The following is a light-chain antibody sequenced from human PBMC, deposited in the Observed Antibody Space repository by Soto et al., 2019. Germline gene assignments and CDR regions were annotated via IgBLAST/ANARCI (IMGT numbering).Light chain of an antibody. CDR1: QSVLYSSNNKNY. V-gene: IGKV4-1*01. CDR3: QQYYSIPYT. J-gene: IGKJ2*01. CDR2: WAS. Sequence: DIVMTQSPDSLAVSLGERATINCKSSQSVLYSSNNKNYLAWYQQKPGQPPKLLIYWASTRESGVPDRFSGSGSGTDFTRTISSLQAEDVAVYYCQQYYSIPYTFGQGTKLEIK.